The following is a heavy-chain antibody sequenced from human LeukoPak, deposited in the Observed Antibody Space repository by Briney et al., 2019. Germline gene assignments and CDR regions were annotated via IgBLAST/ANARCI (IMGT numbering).Heavy chain of an antibody. V-gene: IGHV4-39*07. CDR3: GRSATVTTGYFDS. CDR2: IYSNGNT. J-gene: IGHJ4*02. Sequence: PSETLSLTFSVSGGSISSSGHYWGWIRQSPEKGLDWIGSIYSNGNTYYNPSVKSRVTISVDTSKNQFSLKLTSVTAAETAVYYWGRSATVTTGYFDSWGQGALVTVSS. D-gene: IGHD4-17*01. CDR1: GGSISSSGHY.